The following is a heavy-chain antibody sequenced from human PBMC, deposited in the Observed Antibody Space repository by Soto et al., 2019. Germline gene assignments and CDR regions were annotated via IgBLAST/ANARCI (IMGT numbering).Heavy chain of an antibody. D-gene: IGHD3-3*01. CDR3: ARVQDDFWSGYPYFDY. Sequence: PSETLSLTCTVSGGSISSYYWSWIRQPPGKGLEWIGYIYYSGSTNYNPSLKSRVTMTRDTSTSTVYMELSSLRSEDTAVYYCARVQDDFWSGYPYFDYWGQGTLVTVSS. CDR1: GGSISSYY. CDR2: IYYSGST. V-gene: IGHV4-59*01. J-gene: IGHJ4*02.